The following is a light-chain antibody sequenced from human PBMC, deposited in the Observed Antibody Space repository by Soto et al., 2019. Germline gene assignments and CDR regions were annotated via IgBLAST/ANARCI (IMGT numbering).Light chain of an antibody. CDR2: AAS. CDR1: ESIANY. J-gene: IGKJ2*01. CDR3: QQSYISPYT. Sequence: DIQMTQSPSSLSVSVGDRVTITCRASESIANYLNWYQQKPGKAPNLLIYAASDLQSGVPSRFSGSGSGTDFTLTISSLPTEDFATYFCQQSYISPYTFGQGTKLDI. V-gene: IGKV1-39*01.